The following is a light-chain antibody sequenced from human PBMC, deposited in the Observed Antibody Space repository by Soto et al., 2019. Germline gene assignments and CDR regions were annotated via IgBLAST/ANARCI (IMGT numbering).Light chain of an antibody. CDR3: SSYTSSSTLV. CDR2: EVN. V-gene: IGLV2-14*01. Sequence: QSALTQPASVSGSPGQSITISCTGTSSDVGAYNYVSWYQQHPGKAPKLMIFEVNNRPSGVSNRFSGSKSGNTASLAISGLQAEDEADYYCSSYTSSSTLVFCGGTKLTV. CDR1: SSDVGAYNY. J-gene: IGLJ2*01.